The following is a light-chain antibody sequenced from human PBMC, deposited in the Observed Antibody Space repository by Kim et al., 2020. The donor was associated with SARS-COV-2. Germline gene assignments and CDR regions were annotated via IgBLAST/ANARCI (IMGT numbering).Light chain of an antibody. CDR3: QQYNNWIT. CDR1: QSVSSN. CDR2: GAS. J-gene: IGKJ5*01. V-gene: IGKV3-15*01. Sequence: SVGPEERATLSCRARQSVSSNLAWYQQKPGQAPRLLIYGASTRATGIPARFSGSGSGTEFTLTISSLQSEDFAVYYCQQYNNWITFGQGTRLEIK.